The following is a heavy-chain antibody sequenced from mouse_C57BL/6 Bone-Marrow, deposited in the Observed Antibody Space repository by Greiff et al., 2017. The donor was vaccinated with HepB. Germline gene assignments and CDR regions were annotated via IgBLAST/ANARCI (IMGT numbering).Heavy chain of an antibody. Sequence: QVQLKQSGAELVRPGTSVKMSCKASGYTFTNYWIGWAKQRPGHGLEWIGDIYPGGGYTNYNEKFKGKATLTADKSSSTAYMQFSSLTSEDSAIYYCARKDYGSPFDYWGQGTTLTVSS. D-gene: IGHD1-1*01. J-gene: IGHJ2*01. CDR3: ARKDYGSPFDY. V-gene: IGHV1-63*01. CDR2: IYPGGGYT. CDR1: GYTFTNYW.